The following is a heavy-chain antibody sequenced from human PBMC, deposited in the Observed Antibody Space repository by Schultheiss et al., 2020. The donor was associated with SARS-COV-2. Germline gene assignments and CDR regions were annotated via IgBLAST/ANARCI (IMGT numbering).Heavy chain of an antibody. V-gene: IGHV4-34*01. CDR2: VSYSGNT. Sequence: SETLSLTCAVYGGSFSGYYWGWIRQPPGKGLEWIGGVSYSGNTYYNPSLKSRVTISVDTSKNQFSLKLSSVTAADTAVYYCARYYDSTGGDYWGQGTLVTVSS. D-gene: IGHD3-22*01. J-gene: IGHJ4*02. CDR1: GGSFSGYY. CDR3: ARYYDSTGGDY.